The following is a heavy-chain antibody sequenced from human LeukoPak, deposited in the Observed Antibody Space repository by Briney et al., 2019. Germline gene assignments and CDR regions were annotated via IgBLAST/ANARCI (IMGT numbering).Heavy chain of an antibody. Sequence: SETLSLTCTVSGGSSSSYYWSWVRKSPGKGLEWIASMNYSGRTKHNPSLQSRVTISLDTSKNHLSLQLRSVTAADTAMYYCARLLDYDNSGDPGTFDMWGQGTMVTVSS. J-gene: IGHJ3*02. V-gene: IGHV4-59*01. D-gene: IGHD3-22*01. CDR3: ARLLDYDNSGDPGTFDM. CDR2: MNYSGRT. CDR1: GGSSSSYY.